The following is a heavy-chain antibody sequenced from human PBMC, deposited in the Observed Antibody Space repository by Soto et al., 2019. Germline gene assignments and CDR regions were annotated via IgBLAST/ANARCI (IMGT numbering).Heavy chain of an antibody. Sequence: GGSLRLSCAASGFTFSSYWMHWVRQAPGKGLVWVSRINSDGSSTSYADSVKGRFTIPRDNAKNTLYLQMNSLRAEDTAVYYCQSSVTHRYFDYWGQGTLVTVSS. CDR1: GFTFSSYW. CDR3: QSSVTHRYFDY. D-gene: IGHD6-19*01. J-gene: IGHJ4*02. CDR2: INSDGSST. V-gene: IGHV3-74*01.